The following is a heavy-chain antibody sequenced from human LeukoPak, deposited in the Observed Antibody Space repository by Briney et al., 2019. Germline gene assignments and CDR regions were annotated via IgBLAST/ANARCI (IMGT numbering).Heavy chain of an antibody. Sequence: PGGSLRLSCAASGFTVSSNYMSWVRQAPGKGLEWVSVIYSGGSTYYADSVKGRFTISRDNSKNTLYLQMNSLRAEDTAVYYCARPSSGSSYMDVWGKGTTVTISS. CDR1: GFTVSSNY. CDR3: ARPSSGSSYMDV. V-gene: IGHV3-66*01. J-gene: IGHJ6*03. D-gene: IGHD2-15*01. CDR2: IYSGGST.